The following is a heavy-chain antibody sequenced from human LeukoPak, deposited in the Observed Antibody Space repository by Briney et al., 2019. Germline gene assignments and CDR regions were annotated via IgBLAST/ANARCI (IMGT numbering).Heavy chain of an antibody. CDR2: ISGSGGST. V-gene: IGHV3-23*01. Sequence: GSLRLSCAASGFTFSSYAMSWVRQAPGKGLEWVSAISGSGGSTYYTDSVKGRFTISRDNAKNSLYLQMNSLRAEDTAVYYCARALWSGPVYYGMDVWGQGTTVTVSS. D-gene: IGHD3-10*01. J-gene: IGHJ6*02. CDR3: ARALWSGPVYYGMDV. CDR1: GFTFSSYA.